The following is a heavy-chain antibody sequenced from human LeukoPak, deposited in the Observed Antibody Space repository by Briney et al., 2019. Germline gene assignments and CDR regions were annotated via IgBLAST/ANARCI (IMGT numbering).Heavy chain of an antibody. CDR2: IIPIFGTA. Sequence: SVKVSCKASGGTFSSYAISWVRQAPGQGLEWMGGIIPIFGTANYAQKFQGRVTITADESTSTAYMELSSLRSEDTAVYYCAREDYDSSGYYYFDYWGQGTLVTVSS. D-gene: IGHD3-22*01. V-gene: IGHV1-69*13. CDR3: AREDYDSSGYYYFDY. CDR1: GGTFSSYA. J-gene: IGHJ4*02.